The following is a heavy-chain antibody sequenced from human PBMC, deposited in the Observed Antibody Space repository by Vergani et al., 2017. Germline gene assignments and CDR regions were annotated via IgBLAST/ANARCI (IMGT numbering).Heavy chain of an antibody. V-gene: IGHV3-23*04. D-gene: IGHD3-22*01. Sequence: EVQLVESGGGLVKPGGSLRLSCAASGFTFSSYAMSWVRQAPGKGLEWVSAISGSGGSTYYADSVKGRFTISRDNSKNTLYLQMNSLRAEDTAVYYCAKDPARYYDSSGYYEFDYWGQGTLVTVSS. J-gene: IGHJ4*02. CDR1: GFTFSSYA. CDR3: AKDPARYYDSSGYYEFDY. CDR2: ISGSGGST.